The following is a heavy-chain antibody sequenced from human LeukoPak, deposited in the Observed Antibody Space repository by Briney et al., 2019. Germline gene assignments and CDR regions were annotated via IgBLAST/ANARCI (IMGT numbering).Heavy chain of an antibody. J-gene: IGHJ3*02. CDR1: GGSISSYY. Sequence: SETLSLTCTVSGGSISSYYWSWIRQPPGKGLEWIGYIYYSGSTNYNPFLKSRVTISVDTSKNQFSLNLGSLTAADTAVYYCARDPNIVSTVTLRAFDIWGQGTMVSVSS. CDR2: IYYSGST. CDR3: ARDPNIVSTVTLRAFDI. V-gene: IGHV4-59*12. D-gene: IGHD5/OR15-5a*01.